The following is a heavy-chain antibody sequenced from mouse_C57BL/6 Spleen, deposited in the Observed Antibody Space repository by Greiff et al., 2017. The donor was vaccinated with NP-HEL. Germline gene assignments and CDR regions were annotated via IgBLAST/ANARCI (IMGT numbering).Heavy chain of an antibody. J-gene: IGHJ2*01. Sequence: VQLQQSGPELVKPGASVKISCKASGYAFSSSWMNWVKQRPGKGLEWIGRIYPGDGDTNYNGKFKGKATLTADKSSSTAYMQLSSLTSEDSAVYFCARSEYYGSSYVDYWGQGTTLTVSS. D-gene: IGHD1-1*01. V-gene: IGHV1-82*01. CDR1: GYAFSSSW. CDR2: IYPGDGDT. CDR3: ARSEYYGSSYVDY.